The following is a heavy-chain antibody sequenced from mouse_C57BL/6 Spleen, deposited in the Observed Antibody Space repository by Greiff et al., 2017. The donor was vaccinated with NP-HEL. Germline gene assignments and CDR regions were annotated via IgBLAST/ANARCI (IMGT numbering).Heavy chain of an antibody. CDR2: IDPSDSYT. Sequence: QVQLQQPGAELVKPGASVKLSCKASGYTFTSYWMQWVKQRPGQGLEWIGEIDPSDSYTNYNQKFKGKATLTVDTSSSTAYMQLSSLTSEDSAVYYCARPGGDYWGQGTSVIVSS. J-gene: IGHJ4*01. V-gene: IGHV1-50*01. CDR3: ARPGGDY. CDR1: GYTFTSYW.